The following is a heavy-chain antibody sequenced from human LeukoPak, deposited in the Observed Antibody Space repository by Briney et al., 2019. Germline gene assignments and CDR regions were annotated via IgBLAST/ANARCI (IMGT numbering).Heavy chain of an antibody. J-gene: IGHJ4*02. V-gene: IGHV3-23*01. CDR1: GFTFSSYA. D-gene: IGHD5-12*01. Sequence: GGSLRLSCAASGFTFSSYAMSWVRQAPGKGLEWVSAIGAAGGSANYAESVKGRFTISRDNSKNTLYLQMNSLRVEDTAVYYCVRDGGVSGYDLLDYWGQGTLVTVSS. CDR2: IGAAGGSA. CDR3: VRDGGVSGYDLLDY.